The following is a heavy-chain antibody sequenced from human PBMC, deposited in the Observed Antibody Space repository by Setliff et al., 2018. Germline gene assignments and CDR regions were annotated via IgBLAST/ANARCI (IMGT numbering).Heavy chain of an antibody. CDR3: AKGSGSPNWFDP. D-gene: IGHD3-10*01. J-gene: IGHJ5*02. CDR1: GVTFSNYD. Sequence: SVKVSCKASGVTFSNYDITWVRQAPGQGLEWLGRIIPMHHIAKSSQKFQGRVTVTADESTSTAYMELSSLRSEDTAVYYCAKGSGSPNWFDPWGQGTLVTVSS. CDR2: IIPMHHIA. V-gene: IGHV1-69*04.